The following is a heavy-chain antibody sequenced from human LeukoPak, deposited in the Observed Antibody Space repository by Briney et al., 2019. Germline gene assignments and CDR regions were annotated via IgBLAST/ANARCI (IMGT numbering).Heavy chain of an antibody. V-gene: IGHV3-7*01. CDR2: INQDGSEK. J-gene: IGHJ4*02. CDR1: GFTFSRYW. D-gene: IGHD3-22*01. CDR3: VRGYYAGRGHHFEY. Sequence: PGGSLRLSCAASGFTFSRYWMSWVRQAPGKGLEWVANINQDGSEKYYVDSVKGRFTISRDNAKNSLYLQMNSLRAEDTAVYYCVRGYYAGRGHHFEYWGQGTLVTVSS.